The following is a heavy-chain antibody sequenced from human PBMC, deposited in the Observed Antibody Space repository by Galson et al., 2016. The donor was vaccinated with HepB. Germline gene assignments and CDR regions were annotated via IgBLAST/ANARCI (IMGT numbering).Heavy chain of an antibody. CDR1: GDSVSTNSAA. Sequence: CAISGDSVSTNSAAWTWIRQSPSRGLEWLGRTYYRSKWYNDYAESVKSRIIINADTSKNQFSLQLNSVTPEDTAVYYCGRDRGGGIVDYWGQGTLVTVSS. V-gene: IGHV6-1*01. CDR3: GRDRGGGIVDY. CDR2: TYYRSKWYN. J-gene: IGHJ4*02. D-gene: IGHD3-16*01.